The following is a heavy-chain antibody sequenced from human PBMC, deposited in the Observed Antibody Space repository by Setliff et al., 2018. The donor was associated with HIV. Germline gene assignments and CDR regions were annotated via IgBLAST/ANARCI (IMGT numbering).Heavy chain of an antibody. Sequence: GGSLRLSCAASGFTFSKFSMSWVRQAPGKGLEWVSSITSTSRYIDYADFVRGRFTISRDNAKNTLFLQMNSLRADDTAVYYCVRVVVIMGTGPHLDYWGQGALVTVSS. D-gene: IGHD3-22*01. CDR1: GFTFSKFS. CDR2: ITSTSRYI. V-gene: IGHV3-21*01. J-gene: IGHJ4*02. CDR3: VRVVVIMGTGPHLDY.